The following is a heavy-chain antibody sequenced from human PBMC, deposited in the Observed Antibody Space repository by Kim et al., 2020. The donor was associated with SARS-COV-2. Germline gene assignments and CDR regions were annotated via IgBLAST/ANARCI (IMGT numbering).Heavy chain of an antibody. J-gene: IGHJ4*02. CDR3: ARGEFYYDSSGLKQYYFDY. V-gene: IGHV4-31*03. Sequence: TLSLTCTVSGGSISSGGYYWSWIRQHPGKGLEWIGYIYYSGSTYYNPSLKSRVTISVDTSKNQFSLKLSSVTAADTAVYHCARGEFYYDSSGLKQYYFDYWGQRTLVTVSS. D-gene: IGHD3-22*01. CDR1: GGSISSGGYY. CDR2: IYYSGST.